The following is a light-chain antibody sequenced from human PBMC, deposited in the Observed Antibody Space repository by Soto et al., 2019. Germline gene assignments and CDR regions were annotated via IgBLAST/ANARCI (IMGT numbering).Light chain of an antibody. Sequence: QSALTQPASVSGSPGQSITISCTGTSSDIGAFTFVSWYQQHPGKVPKLMMFDVNRRPSGVSDRFSGSKSGNTASLTISGLQAEDEGDYYCSSYTTSSTHVFGSGTKLTVL. V-gene: IGLV2-14*03. CDR1: SSDIGAFTF. CDR3: SSYTTSSTHV. J-gene: IGLJ1*01. CDR2: DVN.